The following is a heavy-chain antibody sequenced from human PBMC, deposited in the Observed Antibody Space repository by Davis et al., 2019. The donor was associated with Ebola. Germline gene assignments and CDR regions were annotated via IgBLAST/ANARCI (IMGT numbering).Heavy chain of an antibody. V-gene: IGHV1-58*01. CDR1: GFTFTSSS. CDR3: AADDPVLRFLEGGHYYGMDV. D-gene: IGHD3-3*01. J-gene: IGHJ6*02. CDR2: IVVGSGNT. Sequence: SVKVSCKASGFTFTSSSVQWVRQASGQRLEWIGWIVVGSGNTNYAQKFQERVTITRDMSTSTAYMELSSLRSEDTAVYYCAADDPVLRFLEGGHYYGMDVWGQGTTVTVSS.